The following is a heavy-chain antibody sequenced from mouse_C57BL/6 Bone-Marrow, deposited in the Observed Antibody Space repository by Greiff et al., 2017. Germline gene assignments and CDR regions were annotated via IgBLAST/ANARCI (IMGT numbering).Heavy chain of an antibody. CDR1: GFTFSSYA. Sequence: DVKLVESGGGLVKPGGSLKLSCAASGFTFSSYAMSWVRQTPEKRLEWVATISDGGSYTYYPDKVKGRFTISRDNAKNNLYLQMSHLKSEDTAMYYCARDRVTTPQAWFAYWGQGTLVTVSA. V-gene: IGHV5-4*01. J-gene: IGHJ3*01. CDR2: ISDGGSYT. CDR3: ARDRVTTPQAWFAY. D-gene: IGHD2-5*01.